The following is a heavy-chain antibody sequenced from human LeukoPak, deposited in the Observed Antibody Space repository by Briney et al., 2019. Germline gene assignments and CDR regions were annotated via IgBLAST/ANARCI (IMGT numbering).Heavy chain of an antibody. Sequence: GGSLRLSCAASGFTFSSYSMNWVRQAPGKGLEWGLYISSSSSTIYYADSVKGPFTITRDNTKNSLYLQMNSLRDEDTAVDYCARVGRSEDGYKGLAFDYWGQGTLVTVSS. V-gene: IGHV3-48*02. D-gene: IGHD5-24*01. CDR2: ISSSSSTI. J-gene: IGHJ4*02. CDR1: GFTFSSYS. CDR3: ARVGRSEDGYKGLAFDY.